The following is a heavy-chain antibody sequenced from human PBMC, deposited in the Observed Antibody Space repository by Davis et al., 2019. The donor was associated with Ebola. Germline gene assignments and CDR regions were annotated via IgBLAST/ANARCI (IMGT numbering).Heavy chain of an antibody. Sequence: GESLKISCKGSGYSFTTYWIGWVRQMPGKGLECMGIIFPGDSDTRYSPSFQGQVTISADKSISTAYLQWSSLKASDTAIYYCARQESLYGYIDYWGQGTLVTVSS. CDR2: IFPGDSDT. D-gene: IGHD2/OR15-2a*01. CDR3: ARQESLYGYIDY. V-gene: IGHV5-51*01. J-gene: IGHJ4*02. CDR1: GYSFTTYW.